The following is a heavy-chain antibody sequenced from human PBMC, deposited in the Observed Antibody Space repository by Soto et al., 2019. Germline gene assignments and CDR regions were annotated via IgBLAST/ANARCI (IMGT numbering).Heavy chain of an antibody. Sequence: SGPTLVNPTQTLTLTCTFSGFSLSTSGMCVSWIRQPPGKALEWLALIDWDDDKYYSTSLKTRLTISKDTSKNQVVLTMTNMDPVDTATYYCARIPILSSGYVHGMDVWGQGTTVTVSS. V-gene: IGHV2-70*01. CDR3: ARIPILSSGYVHGMDV. CDR2: IDWDDDK. CDR1: GFSLSTSGMC. D-gene: IGHD3-22*01. J-gene: IGHJ6*02.